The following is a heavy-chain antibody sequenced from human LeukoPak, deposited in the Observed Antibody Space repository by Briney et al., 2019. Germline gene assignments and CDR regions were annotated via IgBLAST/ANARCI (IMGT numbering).Heavy chain of an antibody. V-gene: IGHV4-39*07. CDR3: ARDLVRRSGWYGALY. Sequence: SETLSLTCTVSGGSISSSSYYWGWIRQPPGKGLEWIGSIYYSGSTYYNPSLKSRVTISVDTSKNQFSLKLSSVTAADTAVYYCARDLVRRSGWYGALYWGQGTLVTVSS. J-gene: IGHJ4*02. CDR2: IYYSGST. D-gene: IGHD6-19*01. CDR1: GGSISSSSYY.